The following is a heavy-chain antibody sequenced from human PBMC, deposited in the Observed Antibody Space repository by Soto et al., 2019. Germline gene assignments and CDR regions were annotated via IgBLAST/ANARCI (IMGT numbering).Heavy chain of an antibody. CDR2: IKSKTDGGTT. V-gene: IGHV3-15*07. CDR3: TTEDIVVVPAAIFDY. CDR1: GFTFSNAW. Sequence: PGGSLRLSCAASGFTFSNAWMNWVRQAPGKGLEWVGRIKSKTDGGTTDYAAPVKGRFTISRDDSKNKLYLQMKSLKTEYTAVYYCTTEDIVVVPAAIFDYWGQGTLVTVSS. J-gene: IGHJ4*02. D-gene: IGHD2-2*02.